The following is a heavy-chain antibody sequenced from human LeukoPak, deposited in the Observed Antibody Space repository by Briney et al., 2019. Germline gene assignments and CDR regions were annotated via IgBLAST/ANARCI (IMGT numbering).Heavy chain of an antibody. CDR2: IYHSGST. CDR3: ARDLAGFDY. D-gene: IGHD6-25*01. CDR1: GGSISSYC. J-gene: IGHJ4*02. V-gene: IGHV4-59*01. Sequence: TSSETLSPTCTVSGGSISSYCCNRIRQPPGKGLEWIGYIYHSGSTNYSPSLMSRVTISRATSMNQCSLKLTSVTAEDTAVYHCARDLAGFDYWGQGTLVTVSS.